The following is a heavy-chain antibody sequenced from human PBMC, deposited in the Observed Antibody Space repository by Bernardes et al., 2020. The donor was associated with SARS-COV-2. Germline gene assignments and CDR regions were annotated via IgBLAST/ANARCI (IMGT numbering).Heavy chain of an antibody. V-gene: IGHV3-64*01. CDR3: AGALYDFWSGRRPYYYYGMDV. CDR2: ISSNGGST. Sequence: GGSLRLSCAASGFTFSSYAMHWVRQAPGKGLEYVSAISSNGGSTYYANSVKGRFTISRDNSKNTLYLQMGSLRAEDMAVYYCAGALYDFWSGRRPYYYYGMDVWGQGTTVTVSS. J-gene: IGHJ6*02. D-gene: IGHD3-3*01. CDR1: GFTFSSYA.